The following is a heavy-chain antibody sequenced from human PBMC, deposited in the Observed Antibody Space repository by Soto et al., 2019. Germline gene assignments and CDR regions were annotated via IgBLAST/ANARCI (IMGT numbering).Heavy chain of an antibody. D-gene: IGHD6-13*01. Sequence: SVKVSCKASGGTFSSYRFNWVRQARGQGLEWLGGIVPIYRTADYVQKFQGRVTITADESTRTVYLELSSLKSQDTALYYCARDSGAKLSSSWGQGTLVTVSS. CDR3: ARDSGAKLSSS. CDR2: IVPIYRTA. CDR1: GGTFSSYR. J-gene: IGHJ4*02. V-gene: IGHV1-69*13.